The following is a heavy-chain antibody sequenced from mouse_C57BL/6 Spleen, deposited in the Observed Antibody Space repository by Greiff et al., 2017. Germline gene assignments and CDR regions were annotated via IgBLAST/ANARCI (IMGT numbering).Heavy chain of an antibody. CDR1: GFSLSTSGMG. CDR3: ARRALYGYERDYYAMDY. Sequence: QVTLKESGPGILQSSQTLSLTCSFSGFSLSTSGMGVSWIRQPSGKGLEWLAHIYWDDDKRYNPSLKSRPTISKDTSRNQVFLKITSVDTAATATYYCARRALYGYERDYYAMDYWGQGTSGTVSS. J-gene: IGHJ4*01. D-gene: IGHD2-2*01. CDR2: IYWDDDK. V-gene: IGHV8-12*01.